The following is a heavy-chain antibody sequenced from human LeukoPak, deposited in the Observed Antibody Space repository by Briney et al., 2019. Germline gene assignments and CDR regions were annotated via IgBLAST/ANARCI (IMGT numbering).Heavy chain of an antibody. Sequence: GRSLRLSCAASVFTFHNYWMSWVRQAPGRGLEWVANIHKDGSVDYYVDSVKGRFTISRDNSKNTLYLQMNSLRAEDTAVYYCAKDLQYYYDSSGYYYGYGAFDIWGQGTMVTVSS. J-gene: IGHJ3*02. CDR2: IHKDGSVD. CDR3: AKDLQYYYDSSGYYYGYGAFDI. CDR1: VFTFHNYW. D-gene: IGHD3-22*01. V-gene: IGHV3-7*03.